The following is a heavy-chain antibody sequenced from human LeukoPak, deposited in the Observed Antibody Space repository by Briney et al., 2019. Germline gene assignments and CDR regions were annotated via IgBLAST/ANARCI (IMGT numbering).Heavy chain of an antibody. CDR3: AAELVVVPAAIGY. CDR2: ISWNSGSI. V-gene: IGHV3-9*03. D-gene: IGHD2-2*01. Sequence: GGSLRLSCAACLFTFDDYAMHWVRQAPGKGLEWVSGISWNSGSIGYADSVKGRFTISRDNAKNSLYLQMNSLRAEDMALYYCAAELVVVPAAIGYWGQGTLVTVSS. CDR1: LFTFDDYA. J-gene: IGHJ4*02.